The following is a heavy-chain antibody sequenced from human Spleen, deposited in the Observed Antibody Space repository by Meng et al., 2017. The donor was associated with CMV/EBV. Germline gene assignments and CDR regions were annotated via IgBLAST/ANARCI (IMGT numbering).Heavy chain of an antibody. CDR3: ARDLEGATDY. J-gene: IGHJ4*02. CDR1: GFTLRDYW. CDR2: IDQDGSGK. Sequence: GGSLRLSCATSGFTLRDYWMNWVRQAPGKGQEWVATIDQDGSGKFYVDSVKGRFTISRDNAKNSLYLQMNSLRAEDTAVYYCARDLEGATDYWGQGTLVTVSS. V-gene: IGHV3-7*01. D-gene: IGHD1-26*01.